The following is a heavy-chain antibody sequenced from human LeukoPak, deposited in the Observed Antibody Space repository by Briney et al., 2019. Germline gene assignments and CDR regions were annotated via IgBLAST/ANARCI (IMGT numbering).Heavy chain of an antibody. V-gene: IGHV4-4*07. CDR2: IHTTGGT. D-gene: IGHD2-2*01. CDR3: ARDLALGYCPSSSCSSPLFDY. Sequence: SETLSLTCTVSGGSISSYYWSWIRQPAGKGLEWIGRIHTTGGTRYNHPLKSRITMSVDASKNQFSLKLTSVTAADTAVYYCARDLALGYCPSSSCSSPLFDYWGQGTLVTVSS. CDR1: GGSISSYY. J-gene: IGHJ4*02.